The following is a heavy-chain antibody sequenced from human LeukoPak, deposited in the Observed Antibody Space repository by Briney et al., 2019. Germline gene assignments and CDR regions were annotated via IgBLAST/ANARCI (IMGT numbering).Heavy chain of an antibody. CDR3: AREAADDYYYYYMDV. CDR2: IGGSYSAT. J-gene: IGHJ6*03. Sequence: GGSLRLSCAASGFTFSSYSMNWVRQAPGKGLEWVSYIGGSYSATYYADSVKGRFTISRDNAKNSLYLQMNSLRVEDTGLYYCAREAADDYYYYYMDVWGKGTTVTVSS. D-gene: IGHD6-25*01. CDR1: GFTFSSYS. V-gene: IGHV3-48*04.